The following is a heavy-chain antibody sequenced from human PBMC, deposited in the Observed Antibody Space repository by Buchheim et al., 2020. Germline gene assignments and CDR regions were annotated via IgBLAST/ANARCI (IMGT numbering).Heavy chain of an antibody. V-gene: IGHV4-34*01. CDR2: INHSGST. CDR1: GGSLRGYY. D-gene: IGHD1-26*01. CDR3: ARGRVSGSYRMFDY. Sequence: QVHLQQWGAGLLKPSETLSLTCGVYGGSLRGYYWSWIRQPPGKGLEWIGEINHSGSTNYNPSLKSRVTISVDTSKNQFSLKLSSVTAADTAVYYCARGRVSGSYRMFDYWGQGTL. J-gene: IGHJ4*02.